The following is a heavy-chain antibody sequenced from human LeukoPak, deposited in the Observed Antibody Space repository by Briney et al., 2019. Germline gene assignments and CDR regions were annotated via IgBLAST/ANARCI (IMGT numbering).Heavy chain of an antibody. Sequence: GGSLRLSCAASGFTFSSYAMNWVRQAPRKGLEWVSAISGSGGSTYYADSVKGRFTISRDNSKNTLYLQMNSLRAEDTAVYYCAKDLGDSSGYYFDYWGQGTLVTVSS. J-gene: IGHJ4*02. V-gene: IGHV3-23*01. D-gene: IGHD3-22*01. CDR3: AKDLGDSSGYYFDY. CDR2: ISGSGGST. CDR1: GFTFSSYA.